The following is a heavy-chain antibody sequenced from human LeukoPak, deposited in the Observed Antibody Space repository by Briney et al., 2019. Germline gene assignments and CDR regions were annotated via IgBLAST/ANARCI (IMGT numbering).Heavy chain of an antibody. Sequence: GASVKVSCKASGGTFSSYAISWVRQAPGQGLEWMGGIIPIFGTANYAQKFQGRVTITADESTSTAYMELSSLRSEDTAVYYCALGRAKLHDYGDYEGFFLWGQGTLVTVSS. V-gene: IGHV1-69*01. J-gene: IGHJ4*02. CDR1: GGTFSSYA. CDR3: ALGRAKLHDYGDYEGFFL. D-gene: IGHD4-17*01. CDR2: IIPIFGTA.